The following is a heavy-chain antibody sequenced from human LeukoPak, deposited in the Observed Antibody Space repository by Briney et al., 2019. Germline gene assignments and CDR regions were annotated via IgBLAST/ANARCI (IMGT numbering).Heavy chain of an antibody. CDR3: AREDSRGYQPFDC. V-gene: IGHV1-18*01. J-gene: IGHJ4*02. CDR2: LSVYNGNT. D-gene: IGHD3-22*01. CDR1: GGTFSSYA. Sequence: ASVKVSCKASGGTFSSYAISWVRQAPGQGLEWMGCLSVYNGNTNYAQKFQGRVTMTTDTSTSTAYMELRSLRSDDTAVYYCAREDSRGYQPFDCWGQGTLVTVSS.